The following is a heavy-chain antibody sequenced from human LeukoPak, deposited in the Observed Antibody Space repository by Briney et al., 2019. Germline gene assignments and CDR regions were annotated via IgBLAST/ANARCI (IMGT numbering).Heavy chain of an antibody. CDR1: GFSFRTHS. Sequence: GGSLRLSCAASGFSFRTHSMKWVRQAPGKGLEWVASITSFGSDIYYADSVKGRFTISRDDGKNSLYLQMNSLGAEDSAVYYCARAHDFWSGYGGNYMDVWGKGTTVTVSS. D-gene: IGHD3-3*01. V-gene: IGHV3-21*01. J-gene: IGHJ6*03. CDR2: ITSFGSDI. CDR3: ARAHDFWSGYGGNYMDV.